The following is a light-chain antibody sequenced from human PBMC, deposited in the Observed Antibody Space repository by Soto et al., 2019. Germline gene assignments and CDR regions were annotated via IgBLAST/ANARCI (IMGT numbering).Light chain of an antibody. Sequence: QSVLTQPPSVSGAPGQRVTISCTGSSSNIGAGYDVHWYQQLPGTAPKLLIYGNSNRPSGISDRFSGSKSGTSASLAITGLQAEDEADYYCQSYDSSLGGWVFGGGTKLTVL. CDR2: GNS. V-gene: IGLV1-40*01. J-gene: IGLJ3*02. CDR1: SSNIGAGYD. CDR3: QSYDSSLGGWV.